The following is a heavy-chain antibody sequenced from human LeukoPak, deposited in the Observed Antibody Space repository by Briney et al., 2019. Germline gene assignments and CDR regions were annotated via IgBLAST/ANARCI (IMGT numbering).Heavy chain of an antibody. CDR2: ISGSTRYT. CDR1: GFTFSDYY. Sequence: GGSLRLSCAASGFTFSDYYMTWIRQAPGKGLEWVSYISGSTRYTNYADSVKGRFTISRDNAKNSLYLQMNSLRAEDTAVYYCGRALGHCGSGSYYSDFWGQGTLVTVSS. D-gene: IGHD3-10*01. CDR3: GRALGHCGSGSYYSDF. J-gene: IGHJ4*02. V-gene: IGHV3-11*05.